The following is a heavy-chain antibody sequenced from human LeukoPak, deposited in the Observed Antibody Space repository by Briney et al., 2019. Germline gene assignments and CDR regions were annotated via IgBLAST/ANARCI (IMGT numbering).Heavy chain of an antibody. Sequence: GGSLRLSCAASGFTFSSYGMHWVRQAPGKGLEWVAVISYDGSNKYYADSVKGRFSISRDNSKNTLYLQMNSLRAEDTAVYYCAKEARTKDQWLLNYWGQGTLVTVSS. J-gene: IGHJ4*02. CDR3: AKEARTKDQWLLNY. CDR1: GFTFSSYG. V-gene: IGHV3-30*18. D-gene: IGHD6-19*01. CDR2: ISYDGSNK.